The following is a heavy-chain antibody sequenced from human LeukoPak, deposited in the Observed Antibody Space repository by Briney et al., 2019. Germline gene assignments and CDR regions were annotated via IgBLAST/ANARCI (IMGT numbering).Heavy chain of an antibody. Sequence: ASVKVSCKASGYTFTTYNINWVRQAPGQGLEWMGWISGYNGNTNYAQKLQGRVTMTTDTSTSTAYMELSSLKSDDTAVYYCARAPRRYCSGGSCYSGSYFDYWGQGTLVTVSS. J-gene: IGHJ4*02. CDR2: ISGYNGNT. D-gene: IGHD2-15*01. CDR1: GYTFTTYN. V-gene: IGHV1-18*01. CDR3: ARAPRRYCSGGSCYSGSYFDY.